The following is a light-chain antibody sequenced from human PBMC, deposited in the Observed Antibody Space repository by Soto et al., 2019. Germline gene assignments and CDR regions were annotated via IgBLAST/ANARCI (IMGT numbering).Light chain of an antibody. CDR3: QQYNNWSFT. CDR2: GVS. J-gene: IGKJ2*01. CDR1: QSIGDN. V-gene: IGKV3-15*01. Sequence: EVMMTQSPSTLSVSPGERATLSFRASQSIGDNLSWFQQKPGQAPRLLIYGVSTRVTGIPVRFSGSGSGTEFTLTISSLQSEDFAVYYCQQYNNWSFTFGQGTKREIK.